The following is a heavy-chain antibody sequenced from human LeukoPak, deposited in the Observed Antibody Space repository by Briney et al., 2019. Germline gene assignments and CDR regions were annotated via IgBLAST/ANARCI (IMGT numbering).Heavy chain of an antibody. J-gene: IGHJ4*02. V-gene: IGHV3-48*02. CDR2: ISSSSDSI. CDR1: GFTFSSYG. CDR3: ARAMRSGYDY. Sequence: PGWSLRLSCAACGFTFSSYGMNWVRQAPGQRLEWVSYISSSSDSIYYADSVKGRFNISRDKAENSLYLQMNSLRDEDTAVYYCARAMRSGYDYWGQGTLVTVSS. D-gene: IGHD5-12*01.